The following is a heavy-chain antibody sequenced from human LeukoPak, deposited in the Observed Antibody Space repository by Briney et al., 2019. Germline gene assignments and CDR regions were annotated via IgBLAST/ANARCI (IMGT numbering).Heavy chain of an antibody. D-gene: IGHD4-23*01. J-gene: IGHJ4*02. CDR1: GGSFSGYY. Sequence: PSETLSLTCAVYGGSFSGYYWSWIRQPPGKGLEWIGEINHSGSTNYNPSLKSRVTISVDTSKNQLPLKLSSVTAADTAVYYCARDDDYGGNLDYWGQGTLVTVSS. V-gene: IGHV4-34*01. CDR3: ARDDDYGGNLDY. CDR2: INHSGST.